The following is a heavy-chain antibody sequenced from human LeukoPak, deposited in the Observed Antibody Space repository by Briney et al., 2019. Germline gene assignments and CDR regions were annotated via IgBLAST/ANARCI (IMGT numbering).Heavy chain of an antibody. CDR1: GFTFSSYG. CDR2: IRYDGSNK. Sequence: GGSLRLSCAASGFTFSSYGMHWVRQAPGKGLEWVAFIRYDGSNKYYADSVKGRFTISRDNSKNTLYLQMNSLRAEDTAVYYCAKGHYYDSSGYSNDAFDIWGQGTMVTVS. D-gene: IGHD3-22*01. J-gene: IGHJ3*02. CDR3: AKGHYYDSSGYSNDAFDI. V-gene: IGHV3-30*02.